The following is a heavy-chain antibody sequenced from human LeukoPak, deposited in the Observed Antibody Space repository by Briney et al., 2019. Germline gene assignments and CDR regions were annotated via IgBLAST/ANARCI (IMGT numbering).Heavy chain of an antibody. J-gene: IGHJ4*02. CDR1: GGSISSSRYY. V-gene: IGHV4-39*01. D-gene: IGHD2-2*01. CDR3: ATYAGGQGGRGY. Sequence: SETLSLTCTVSGGSISSSRYYWGWIRQPPGKGLEWIGRIDKSGSTSYNPSLRSRVTISVDTSKNQFSLNLISVTAADTAVYYCATYAGGQGGRGYWGQGTLVTVSS. CDR2: IDKSGST.